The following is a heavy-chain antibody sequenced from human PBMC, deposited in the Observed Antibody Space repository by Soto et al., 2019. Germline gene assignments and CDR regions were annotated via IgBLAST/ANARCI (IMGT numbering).Heavy chain of an antibody. Sequence: QLQLQESGPGLVKPSETLSLTCTVSGGSFDITSSYWAWVRQPPGKGLEWIAYIYYSGSTYYNPSLKSRITISVDTSTNQLSLRLSSVTAADTAVYYCATVPKVGTKPYYFDSWGQGTLVTVSS. CDR1: GGSFDITSSY. D-gene: IGHD1-1*01. CDR2: IYYSGST. V-gene: IGHV4-39*02. J-gene: IGHJ4*02. CDR3: ATVPKVGTKPYYFDS.